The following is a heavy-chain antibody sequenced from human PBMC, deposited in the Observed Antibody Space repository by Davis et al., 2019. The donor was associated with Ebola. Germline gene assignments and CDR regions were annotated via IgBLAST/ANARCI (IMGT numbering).Heavy chain of an antibody. CDR1: GFTFSDYY. CDR3: ARDRGSPLRTRGHDY. D-gene: IGHD3-16*01. V-gene: IGHV3-11*06. J-gene: IGHJ4*02. CDR2: ISSSSSYT. Sequence: GESLKISCAASGFTFSDYYMSWIRQAPGKGLEWVSYISSSSSYTNYADSVKGRFTISRDNAKNSLYLQMNSLRAEDTAVYYCARDRGSPLRTRGHDYWGQGSLVTVSS.